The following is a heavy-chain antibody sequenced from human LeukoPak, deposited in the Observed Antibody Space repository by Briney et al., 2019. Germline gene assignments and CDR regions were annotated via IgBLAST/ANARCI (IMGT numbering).Heavy chain of an antibody. CDR3: AKDREGYSYGVDY. CDR1: GFTFTNYV. V-gene: IGHV3-23*01. D-gene: IGHD5-18*01. Sequence: GGSLRLSCAASGFTFTNYVIHWVRQAPGKGLEWVSAISSSGGSTYYADSVKGRFTISRDNSKNTLYLQMNSLRAEDTAVYYCAKDREGYSYGVDYWGQGTLVTVSS. J-gene: IGHJ4*02. CDR2: ISSSGGST.